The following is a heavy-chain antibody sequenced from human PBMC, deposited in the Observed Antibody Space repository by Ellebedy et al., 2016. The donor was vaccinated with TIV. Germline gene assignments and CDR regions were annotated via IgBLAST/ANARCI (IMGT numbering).Heavy chain of an antibody. D-gene: IGHD5-18*01. CDR3: TTVYRYNYDSV. V-gene: IGHV3-15*01. CDR1: GFTFSNAW. Sequence: PGGSLRLSCAASGFTFSNAWMNWVRQAPGKGLEWVGRIKSKTDGGAAGYAAPVKGRFTISRDDSKNTLYLQMNSLKTEDTAVYFCTTVYRYNYDSVWGQGTLVTASS. J-gene: IGHJ4*02. CDR2: IKSKTDGGAA.